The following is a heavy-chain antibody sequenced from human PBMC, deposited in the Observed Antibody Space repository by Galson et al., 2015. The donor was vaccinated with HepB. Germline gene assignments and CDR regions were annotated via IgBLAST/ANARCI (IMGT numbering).Heavy chain of an antibody. CDR1: RGSISGSRDF. CDR2: IYYSGTT. Sequence: SETLSLTCTVSRGSISGSRDFWGWIRQPPGKGLEWIGHIYYSGTTHSNPSLKSRVTISVDTSTNQFSLRLRSMTATDTAIYYCARRAFNWFDSWSQGARVTVSS. J-gene: IGHJ5*01. V-gene: IGHV4-39*01. CDR3: ARRAFNWFDS.